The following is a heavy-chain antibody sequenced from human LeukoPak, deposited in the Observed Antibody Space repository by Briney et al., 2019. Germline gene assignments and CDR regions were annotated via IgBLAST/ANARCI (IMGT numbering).Heavy chain of an antibody. CDR3: ARDLSYYDSSGPHYFDY. D-gene: IGHD3-22*01. J-gene: IGHJ4*02. CDR1: GFTFSSYS. V-gene: IGHV3-48*01. CDR2: ISSSSSTI. Sequence: PGGSLRLSCAASGFTFSSYSMNWVRQAPGKGLEWVSYISSSSSTIYYADSVKGRFTISRDNAKNSLYLQMNSLRAEDTAVYYCARDLSYYDSSGPHYFDYWGQGTLVTVSS.